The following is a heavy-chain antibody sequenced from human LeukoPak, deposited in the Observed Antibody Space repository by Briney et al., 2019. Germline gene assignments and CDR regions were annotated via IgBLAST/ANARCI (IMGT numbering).Heavy chain of an antibody. Sequence: GASVKVSCKASGYTFTGYYMHWVRQAPGQGLEWMGGIIPIFGTANYAQKFQGRVTITADESTSTAYMELSSLRSEDTAVYYCARGPLVPAHLDLWGQGTLVTVSS. V-gene: IGHV1-69*13. D-gene: IGHD2-2*01. J-gene: IGHJ4*02. CDR3: ARGPLVPAHLDL. CDR2: IIPIFGTA. CDR1: GYTFTGYY.